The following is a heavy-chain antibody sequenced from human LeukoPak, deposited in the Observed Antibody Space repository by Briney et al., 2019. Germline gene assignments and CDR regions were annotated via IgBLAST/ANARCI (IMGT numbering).Heavy chain of an antibody. CDR3: ARGIYDYVWGSYRALDY. CDR1: GFTFSSYA. J-gene: IGHJ4*02. Sequence: GGSLRLSCAASGFTFSSYAMHWARQAPGKGLEWVAVISYDGSNKYYADSVKGRFTISRDNSKNTLYLQMNSLRAEDTAVYYCARGIYDYVWGSYRALDYWGQGTLVTASS. D-gene: IGHD3-16*02. CDR2: ISYDGSNK. V-gene: IGHV3-30-3*01.